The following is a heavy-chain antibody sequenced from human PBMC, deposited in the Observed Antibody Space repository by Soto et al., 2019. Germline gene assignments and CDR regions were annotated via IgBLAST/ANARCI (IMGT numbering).Heavy chain of an antibody. CDR1: GYTFTTNA. CDR2: INTGNGNT. D-gene: IGHD3-9*01. CDR3: ARDFHWAFDV. Sequence: QVQVLQSGAEVKRPGAAVKVPCKASGYTFTTNAMHWVRQAPGQGLEWMGWINTGNGNTKSSQKFQGRIIITRDTSASTASMELSSLTVEDTAVYYCARDFHWAFDVWGQGTVVTVSS. J-gene: IGHJ3*01. V-gene: IGHV1-3*04.